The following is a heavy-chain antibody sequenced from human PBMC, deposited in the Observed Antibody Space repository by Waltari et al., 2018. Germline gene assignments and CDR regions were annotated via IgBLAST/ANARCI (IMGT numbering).Heavy chain of an antibody. V-gene: IGHV4-34*01. D-gene: IGHD2-2*01. CDR1: GGSFSGYY. CDR3: ASIEYQLPRRGWFDP. CDR2: INHSGST. Sequence: QVQLQQWGAGLLKPSETLSLTCAVYGGSFSGYYWTWIRQPPGKGREWIGEINHSGSTNYNPSLKSRVTISVDTSKNQFSLKLSSVTAADTAVYYCASIEYQLPRRGWFDPWGQGTLVTVSS. J-gene: IGHJ5*02.